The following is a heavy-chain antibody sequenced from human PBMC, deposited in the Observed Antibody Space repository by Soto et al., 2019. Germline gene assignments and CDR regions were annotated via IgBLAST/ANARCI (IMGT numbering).Heavy chain of an antibody. V-gene: IGHV1-18*04. CDR3: ATSYDSGFDP. J-gene: IGHJ5*02. CDR2: IKPDNGDT. Sequence: RYGISWIRQAPGQGLEWMGWIKPDNGDTNYAQKFQGRVTMTTDTSSNTAYMELRSLRSDDTAVYYCATSYDSGFDPWGQGTLVSVSS. CDR1: RYG. D-gene: IGHD5-12*01.